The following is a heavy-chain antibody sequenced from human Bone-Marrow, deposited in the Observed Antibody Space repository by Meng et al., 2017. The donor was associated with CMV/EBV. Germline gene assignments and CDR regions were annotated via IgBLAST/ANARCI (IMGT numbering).Heavy chain of an antibody. J-gene: IGHJ6*02. Sequence: SETLSLTCAVYGGSFSGYYWSWIRQPPGKGLEWIGEINHIGSTNYNPSLKSRVTISVDTSKNQFSLKLSSVTAADTAVYSCASTYCGGDCPGYYYNYGMDVWGQGTTVTVSS. D-gene: IGHD2-21*01. CDR2: INHIGST. CDR3: ASTYCGGDCPGYYYNYGMDV. CDR1: GGSFSGYY. V-gene: IGHV4-34*01.